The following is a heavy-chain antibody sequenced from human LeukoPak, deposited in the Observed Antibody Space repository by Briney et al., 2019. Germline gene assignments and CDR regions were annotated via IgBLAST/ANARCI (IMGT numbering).Heavy chain of an antibody. CDR2: IYPGDSDT. Sequence: GESLKISCKGSGSSFTSYWIGWVRQLPGKGLEWMGIIYPGDSDTRYSPSFQGQVTISADKSISTACLQWSSLKASDTAMYYCASRYSYGSIDAFDIWGQGTMVTVSS. CDR3: ASRYSYGSIDAFDI. V-gene: IGHV5-51*01. D-gene: IGHD5-18*01. J-gene: IGHJ3*02. CDR1: GSSFTSYW.